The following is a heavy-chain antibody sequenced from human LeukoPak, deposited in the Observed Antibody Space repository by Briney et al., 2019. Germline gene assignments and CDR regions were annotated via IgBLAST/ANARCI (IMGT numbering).Heavy chain of an antibody. CDR2: INSDARST. J-gene: IGHJ3*02. CDR3: VTEGYIYGYHSLDT. D-gene: IGHD5-18*01. Sequence: GGSLRLSCAASGFTFSNYWMHWVRQAPGKGLVWVSRINSDARSTSYADSVKGRFTISRDDSRNTLYLQMISLKIEDTAVYYCVTEGYIYGYHSLDTWGRGTTVTVSS. CDR1: GFTFSNYW. V-gene: IGHV3-74*01.